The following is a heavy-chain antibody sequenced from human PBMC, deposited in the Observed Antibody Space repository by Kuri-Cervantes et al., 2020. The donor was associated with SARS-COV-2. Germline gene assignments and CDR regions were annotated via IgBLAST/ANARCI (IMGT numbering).Heavy chain of an antibody. V-gene: IGHV4-39*01. Sequence: SETLSLTCTVSAGSISSSSYYWGWIRQPPGKGLEWIGSIYYSGSTYYNPSLKSRVTISVDTSKNQFSLKLSSVTAADTAVYYCARGGACSSTSCYYWFDPWGQGTLVTVSS. CDR1: AGSISSSSYY. D-gene: IGHD2-2*01. CDR2: IYYSGST. CDR3: ARGGACSSTSCYYWFDP. J-gene: IGHJ5*02.